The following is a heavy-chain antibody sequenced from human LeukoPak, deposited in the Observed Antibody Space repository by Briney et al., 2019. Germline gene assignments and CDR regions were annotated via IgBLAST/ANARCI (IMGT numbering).Heavy chain of an antibody. CDR1: EYTFTSYD. CDR3: ARRNYGSESYSRLDY. CDR2: MNTKSGNT. D-gene: IGHD3-10*01. V-gene: IGHV1-8*01. Sequence: GAVRVSCRTSEYTFTSYDINWVRQATGQGLEGMGWMNTKSGNTAYAQKFQGRITMTSDTSISTAYMQLSSLRSEDTAVYYCARRNYGSESYSRLDYWGQGALVTVSS. J-gene: IGHJ4*02.